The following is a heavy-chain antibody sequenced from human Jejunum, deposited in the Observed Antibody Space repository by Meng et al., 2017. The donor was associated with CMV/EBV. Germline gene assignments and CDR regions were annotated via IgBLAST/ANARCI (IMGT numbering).Heavy chain of an antibody. D-gene: IGHD2-2*01. J-gene: IGHJ4*02. CDR1: GFTFSSYE. Sequence: ASGFTFSSYEMTWVRQAPGKGLDFISFISIGGNAAYYAASVRGRFTISRDDAKSSVFLQMNSLRVEDTALYYCVREDPLPPQYFDLWGQGTLVTVSS. CDR3: VREDPLPPQYFDL. CDR2: ISIGGNAA. V-gene: IGHV3-48*03.